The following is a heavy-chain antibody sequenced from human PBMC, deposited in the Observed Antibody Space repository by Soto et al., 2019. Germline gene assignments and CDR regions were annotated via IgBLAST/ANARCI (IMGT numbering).Heavy chain of an antibody. Sequence: SVKVSCKASGGTFSSYAISWVRQAPGQGLEWMGGIIPIFGTANYAQKFQGRVTITADESTSTAYMELSSLRYEDTAVYYCARSGPGYDFWSGYYKLGNWFDPWGQGTLVTVSS. D-gene: IGHD3-3*01. J-gene: IGHJ5*02. CDR2: IIPIFGTA. CDR1: GGTFSSYA. V-gene: IGHV1-69*13. CDR3: ARSGPGYDFWSGYYKLGNWFDP.